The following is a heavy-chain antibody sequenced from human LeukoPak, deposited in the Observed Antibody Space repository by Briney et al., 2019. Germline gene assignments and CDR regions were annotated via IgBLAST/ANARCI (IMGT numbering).Heavy chain of an antibody. V-gene: IGHV1-24*01. Sequence: PEASVKVSCKVSGYTLTELSMHWVRRAPGKGLEWMGGFDPEDGETIYAQKFQGRVTMTEDTSTDTAYMELSSLRSEDTAVYYCATVPYGGSHAPIEYWGQGTLVTVSS. CDR2: FDPEDGET. J-gene: IGHJ4*02. CDR3: ATVPYGGSHAPIEY. CDR1: GYTLTELS. D-gene: IGHD1-26*01.